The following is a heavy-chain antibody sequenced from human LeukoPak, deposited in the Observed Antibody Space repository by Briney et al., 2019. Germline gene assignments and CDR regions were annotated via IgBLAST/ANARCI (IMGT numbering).Heavy chain of an antibody. Sequence: GGSLRLSCAASGFTFSSYAMSWVHQAPGKGLEWVSAISGSGGSTYYADSVKGRFTISRDNSKNTLYLQMNSLRAEDTAVYYCAKVRCSSTSCYTVGAFDIWGQGTMVTVSS. V-gene: IGHV3-23*01. CDR3: AKVRCSSTSCYTVGAFDI. CDR1: GFTFSSYA. CDR2: ISGSGGST. J-gene: IGHJ3*02. D-gene: IGHD2-2*02.